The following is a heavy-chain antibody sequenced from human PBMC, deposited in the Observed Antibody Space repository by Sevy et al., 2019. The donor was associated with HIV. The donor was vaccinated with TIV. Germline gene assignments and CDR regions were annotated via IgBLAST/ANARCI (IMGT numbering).Heavy chain of an antibody. Sequence: GGSLRLSCTASGFTFSSYAMSWVRQAPGKGLEWVSAISGSGGSTYYADSVKDRFTISRDNSKNTLYLQMNSLRAEDTAVYYCASRLVVPAAMRPHFDYWGQGTLVTVSS. CDR3: ASRLVVPAAMRPHFDY. J-gene: IGHJ4*02. V-gene: IGHV3-23*01. CDR1: GFTFSSYA. D-gene: IGHD2-2*01. CDR2: ISGSGGST.